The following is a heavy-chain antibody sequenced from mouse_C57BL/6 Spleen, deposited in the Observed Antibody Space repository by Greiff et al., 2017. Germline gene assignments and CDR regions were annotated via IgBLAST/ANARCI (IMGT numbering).Heavy chain of an antibody. Sequence: EVQRVESGGGLVKPGGSLKLSCAASGFTFSSYAMSWVRQTPEKRLEWVATISDGGSYTYYPDNVKGRFTISRDNAKNNLYLQMSHLKSEDTAMYYCARDRTNRYFDVWGTGTTVTVSS. J-gene: IGHJ1*03. CDR3: ARDRTNRYFDV. D-gene: IGHD1-3*01. V-gene: IGHV5-4*01. CDR2: ISDGGSYT. CDR1: GFTFSSYA.